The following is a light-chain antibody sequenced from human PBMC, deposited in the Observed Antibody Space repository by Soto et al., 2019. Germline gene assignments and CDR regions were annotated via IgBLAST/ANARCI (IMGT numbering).Light chain of an antibody. CDR1: QSISKW. CDR2: EAS. CDR3: QQYYTYPLT. Sequence: DIQMTQSPSTLSASVGDRVTITCRASQSISKWLASYQQKPGKAPKFLIYEASSLKSVVPSRFSGSESGTEFTLTISSLQPDDFATYYCQQYYTYPLTFGGGTKVEIK. V-gene: IGKV1-5*03. J-gene: IGKJ4*01.